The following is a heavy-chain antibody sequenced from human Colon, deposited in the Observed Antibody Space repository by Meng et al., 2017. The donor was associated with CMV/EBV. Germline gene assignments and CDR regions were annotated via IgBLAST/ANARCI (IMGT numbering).Heavy chain of an antibody. CDR3: AKVPAADYYYYGMDV. D-gene: IGHD2-2*01. V-gene: IGHV3-9*01. J-gene: IGHJ6*02. CDR2: INWNSGSI. Sequence: SLRLSCAASGFTFDDYAMHWVRQAPGKGLEWVSGINWNSGSIAYADSVKGRFIISRDNAKNSLYLQMNSLRAEDTALYYCAKVPAADYYYYGMDVWGQGTTVTVSS. CDR1: GFTFDDYA.